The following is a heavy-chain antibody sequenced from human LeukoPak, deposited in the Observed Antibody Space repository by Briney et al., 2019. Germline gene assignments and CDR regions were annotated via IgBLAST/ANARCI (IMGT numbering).Heavy chain of an antibody. CDR2: ISSSSTII. D-gene: IGHD3-9*01. V-gene: IGHV3-48*01. Sequence: GGSLRLSCAASGFTFSSHSMNWVRQTPGKGLEWISYISSSSTIIHYADSVKGRFTISRDDAKNSLYLQMNSLRAEDTAVYYCARDGYYDILTGYSLPNFDYWGQGTLVTVSS. J-gene: IGHJ4*02. CDR1: GFTFSSHS. CDR3: ARDGYYDILTGYSLPNFDY.